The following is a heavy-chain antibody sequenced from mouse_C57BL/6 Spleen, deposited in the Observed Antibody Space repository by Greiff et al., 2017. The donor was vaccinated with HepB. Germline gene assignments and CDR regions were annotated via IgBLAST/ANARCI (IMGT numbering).Heavy chain of an antibody. CDR2: INYDGSST. Sequence: DVKLVESEGGLVQPGSSMKLSCTASGFTFSDYYMAWVRQVPEKGLEWVANINYDGSSTYYLDSLKSRFIISRDNAKNILYLQMSSLKSEDTATYYCARDSYYYGSSNWYFDVWGTGTTVTVSS. CDR1: GFTFSDYY. D-gene: IGHD1-1*01. J-gene: IGHJ1*03. CDR3: ARDSYYYGSSNWYFDV. V-gene: IGHV5-16*01.